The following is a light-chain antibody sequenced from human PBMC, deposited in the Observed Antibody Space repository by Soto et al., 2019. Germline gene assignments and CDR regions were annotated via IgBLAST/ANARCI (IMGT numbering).Light chain of an antibody. CDR3: QQYNSYPFT. CDR1: QSISSW. CDR2: KSS. J-gene: IGKJ3*01. V-gene: IGKV1-5*03. Sequence: DIQMTQSPSTLSAFVGDRVTITCRASQSISSWLAWYQQKPGKAPKLLIYKSSNLESGVPSRFSGSGSGTGFTLTISSLQPDDFATYYCQQYNSYPFTFGPGTKVDIK.